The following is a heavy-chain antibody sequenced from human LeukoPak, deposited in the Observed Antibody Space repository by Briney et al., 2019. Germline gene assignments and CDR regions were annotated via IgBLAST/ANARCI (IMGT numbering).Heavy chain of an antibody. J-gene: IGHJ3*02. Sequence: SETLSLTCAVSGGSISSGGYSWSWIRQPPGKGLEWIGYIYHSGSTYYNPSLKSQVTISVDRSKNQFSLKLSSVTAADTAVYYCARAAAGSGDAFDIWGQGTMVTVSS. CDR2: IYHSGST. CDR1: GGSISSGGYS. D-gene: IGHD6-13*01. CDR3: ARAAAGSGDAFDI. V-gene: IGHV4-30-2*01.